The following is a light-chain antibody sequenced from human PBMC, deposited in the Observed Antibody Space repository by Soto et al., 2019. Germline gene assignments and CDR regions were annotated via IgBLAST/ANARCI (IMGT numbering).Light chain of an antibody. V-gene: IGKV3-15*01. CDR3: KQYNNWPPQYN. CDR1: QSVASN. J-gene: IGKJ2*01. Sequence: EIVMTQSPASLSVSPGDGATLSCRASQSVASNVAWYQQKPGQGPRLLIHGASTRAVGVPARFSGSGSGTDFTLTISSLQSEDFAVYHCKQYNNWPPQYNFGQGTKLQIK. CDR2: GAS.